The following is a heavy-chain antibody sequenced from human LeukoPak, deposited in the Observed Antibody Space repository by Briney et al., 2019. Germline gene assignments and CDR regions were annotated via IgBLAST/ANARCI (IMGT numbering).Heavy chain of an antibody. CDR1: GYTFTAHY. CDR3: AGDKSWDY. J-gene: IGHJ4*02. Sequence: ASVKVSCKASGYTFTAHYIHWVRQAPGQGLEWMGWINPNSGGTNYAQNFQGRVTMTRDTSISTAYMELSRLRSDDTAVYYCAGDKSWDYWGQGTLVTVSS. V-gene: IGHV1-2*02. CDR2: INPNSGGT.